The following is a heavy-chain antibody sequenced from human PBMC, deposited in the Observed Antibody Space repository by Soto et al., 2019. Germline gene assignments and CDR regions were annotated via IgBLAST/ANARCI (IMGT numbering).Heavy chain of an antibody. Sequence: QVQLVQSGAEVKKPGASVKVSCKASGYTFTSYGISWVRQAPGQGLEWMGWISAYNGNTNYAQKLQGRVTMTTDTSTSTAYMELRGLRSDDTAVYYCARFNHMAAAGHYYGMDVWGQGTTVTVSS. D-gene: IGHD6-13*01. J-gene: IGHJ6*02. CDR3: ARFNHMAAAGHYYGMDV. V-gene: IGHV1-18*01. CDR1: GYTFTSYG. CDR2: ISAYNGNT.